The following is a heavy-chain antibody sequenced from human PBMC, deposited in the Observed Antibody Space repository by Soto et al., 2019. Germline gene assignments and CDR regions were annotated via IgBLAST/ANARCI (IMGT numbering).Heavy chain of an antibody. CDR1: GYTFTSYA. V-gene: IGHV1-3*01. CDR3: ARYEADLSFAFDI. J-gene: IGHJ3*02. D-gene: IGHD3-16*01. Sequence: ASVKVSCKASGYTFTSYAMHWVRQAPGQRLEWMGWINAGNGNTKYSQKFQGRVTITRDTSASTAYMELSSPRSEDTAVYYCARYEADLSFAFDIWGQGTMVTVSS. CDR2: INAGNGNT.